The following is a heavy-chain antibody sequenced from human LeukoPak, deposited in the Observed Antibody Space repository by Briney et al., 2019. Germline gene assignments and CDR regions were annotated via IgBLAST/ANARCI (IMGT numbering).Heavy chain of an antibody. CDR2: ISSSGSTI. V-gene: IGHV3-48*03. CDR3: ARDGRYSSFDY. CDR1: GFTFSSYG. D-gene: IGHD6-13*01. Sequence: GGSLRLSGAASGFTFSSYGMNWVRQAPGKGLEWVSYISSSGSTIYYADSVKGRFTISRDNAKNSLYLQMNSLRAEDTAVYYCARDGRYSSFDYWGQGTLVTVSS. J-gene: IGHJ4*02.